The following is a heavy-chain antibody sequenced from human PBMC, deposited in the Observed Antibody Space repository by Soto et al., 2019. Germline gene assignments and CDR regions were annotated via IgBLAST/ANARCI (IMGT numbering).Heavy chain of an antibody. J-gene: IGHJ4*02. CDR2: INPKSGGT. CDR3: ARSGGGYDLGDY. D-gene: IGHD5-12*01. CDR1: GDTFTANY. V-gene: IGHV1-2*02. Sequence: QVQLVQSGAEVKKPGASVKVSCKASGDTFTANYIHWVRQAPGQGFEWMGWINPKSGGTNYPQKFQGRVTMTSDTSISTAYMELSRLKSDDTAVYYCARSGGGYDLGDYWGQGTLVTVSS.